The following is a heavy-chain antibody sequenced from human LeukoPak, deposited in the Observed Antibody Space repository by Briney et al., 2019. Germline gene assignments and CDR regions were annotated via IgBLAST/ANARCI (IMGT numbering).Heavy chain of an antibody. J-gene: IGHJ4*02. CDR2: IYYSGST. D-gene: IGHD5-12*01. V-gene: IGHV4-30-4*08. CDR1: GGSISSGDYY. Sequence: PSETLSLTCTVSGGSISSGDYYWSWIRQPPGKGLEWIGYIYYSGSTYYNPSLKSRVTISVDTSKIQFSLKLSSVTAADTAVYYCARDAWVASRAGGYVIWGQGTLVTVSS. CDR3: ARDAWVASRAGGYVI.